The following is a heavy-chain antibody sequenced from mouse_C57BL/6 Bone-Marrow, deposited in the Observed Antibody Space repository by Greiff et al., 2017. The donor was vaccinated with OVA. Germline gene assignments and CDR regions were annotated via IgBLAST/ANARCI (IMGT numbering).Heavy chain of an antibody. V-gene: IGHV14-2*01. CDR3: VVLTDWFAY. D-gene: IGHD6-2*01. J-gene: IGHJ3*01. Sequence: VQLQQSGAELVKPGASVTLSCTASGFNIKDYYMHWVKQRTEQGLEWIGRIDPEDGETKYAPKFQGKATITADTSSNTAYLQLSSLTSEDTAVYYCVVLTDWFAYWGQGTLVTVSA. CDR2: IDPEDGET. CDR1: GFNIKDYY.